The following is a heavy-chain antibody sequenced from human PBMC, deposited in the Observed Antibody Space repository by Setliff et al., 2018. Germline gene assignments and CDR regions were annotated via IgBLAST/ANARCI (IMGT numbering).Heavy chain of an antibody. Sequence: GESLKISCKGSGYRFTTYWIAWVRQKPGKGLEWMGIVYPGDSDTQYSPSFQGQVTFSSDKSINTAYLHLSSLKASDTAMYYCARRGWGSSSGDCYSPKGCYYYYMDVWGKGTTVTVSS. CDR3: ARRGWGSSSGDCYSPKGCYYYYMDV. V-gene: IGHV5-51*01. CDR2: VYPGDSDT. J-gene: IGHJ6*03. D-gene: IGHD2-21*02. CDR1: GYRFTTYW.